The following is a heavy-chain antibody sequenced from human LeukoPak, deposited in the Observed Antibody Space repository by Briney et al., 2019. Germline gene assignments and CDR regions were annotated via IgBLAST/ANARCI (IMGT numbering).Heavy chain of an antibody. CDR1: GYTLTELS. V-gene: IGHV1-24*01. CDR3: ATSPSPYYYDSSGYYYD. Sequence: ASVKVSCKVSGYTLTELSMHWVRQAPGKGLEWMGGFEPEDGETIYAQKFQGRVTMTEDTSTDTAYMELSSLRSEDTAVYYCATSPSPYYYDSSGYYYDWGQGTLVTVSS. J-gene: IGHJ4*02. D-gene: IGHD3-22*01. CDR2: FEPEDGET.